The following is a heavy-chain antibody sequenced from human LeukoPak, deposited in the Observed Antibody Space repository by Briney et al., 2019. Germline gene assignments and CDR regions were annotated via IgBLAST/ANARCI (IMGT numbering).Heavy chain of an antibody. J-gene: IGHJ4*02. D-gene: IGHD3-22*01. CDR3: ARAIGGYFDY. CDR1: GNTFTNNG. CDR2: ISAYNGYT. V-gene: IGHV1-18*01. Sequence: GASVKVSCKAYGNTFTNNGISWVRQAPGQGLEWMGWISAYNGYTNYAQKLQGRVTMTTDTSTSTAYMELRSLRSDDTAVYYCARAIGGYFDYWGQGTLVTVSS.